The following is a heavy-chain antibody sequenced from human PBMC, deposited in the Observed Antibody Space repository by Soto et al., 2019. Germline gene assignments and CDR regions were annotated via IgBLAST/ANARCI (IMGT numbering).Heavy chain of an antibody. CDR3: AREALGYSYGSFDY. CDR1: GYTFTNYV. D-gene: IGHD5-18*01. Sequence: ASVKVSCKASGYTFTNYVISWVRQAPGQGLEWMGWISASNGNTNYAQRLQGRVTMATDSSTDTAYMELRSLRSDDTAVYYCAREALGYSYGSFDYWGQGTLVTVSS. V-gene: IGHV1-18*04. J-gene: IGHJ4*02. CDR2: ISASNGNT.